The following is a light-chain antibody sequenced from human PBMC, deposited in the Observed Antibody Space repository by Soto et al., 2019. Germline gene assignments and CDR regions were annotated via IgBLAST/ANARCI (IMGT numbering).Light chain of an antibody. CDR2: DDS. Sequence: SYELTQPPSVSVAPGQTARITCGGNNIGSKSVLWYQQKPGQAPVLVVYDDSDRPSGIPERFSGSNSGNTATLTISRVEAGDEADYYCQVWDSSSDHFFYVFGTGTKVTVL. CDR1: NIGSKS. CDR3: QVWDSSSDHFFYV. J-gene: IGLJ1*01. V-gene: IGLV3-21*02.